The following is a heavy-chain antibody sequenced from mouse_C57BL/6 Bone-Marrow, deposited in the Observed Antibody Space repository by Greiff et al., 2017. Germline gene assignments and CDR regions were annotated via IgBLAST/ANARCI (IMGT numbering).Heavy chain of an antibody. Sequence: QVQLQQPGAELVRPGSSVKLSCKASGYTFTSYWMHWVKQRPIQGLEWIGNIDPSDRETHYNQKFKDKATLTVDKSSSTAYMQLSSLTSEDSAVYYCARVEGTTVVAPYFDYWGQGTTLTVSS. V-gene: IGHV1-52*01. D-gene: IGHD1-1*01. CDR1: GYTFTSYW. J-gene: IGHJ2*01. CDR3: ARVEGTTVVAPYFDY. CDR2: IDPSDRET.